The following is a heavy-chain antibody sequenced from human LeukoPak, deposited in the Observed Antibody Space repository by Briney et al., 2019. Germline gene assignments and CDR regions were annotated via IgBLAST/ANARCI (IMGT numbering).Heavy chain of an antibody. CDR3: ARPVRCSATICTGPFDS. J-gene: IGHJ4*02. CDR1: GESFRNFY. CDR2: IDHIGRN. V-gene: IGHV4-34*01. Sequence: PSETLSLTCAVYGESFRNFYWIWIRQTPGKGLQWVGEIDHIGRNSYNPSLKSRVSISVDTSKNQFSLKLRSVTAADTAVYYCARPVRCSATICTGPFDSWGQGTLVTVSS. D-gene: IGHD2-15*01.